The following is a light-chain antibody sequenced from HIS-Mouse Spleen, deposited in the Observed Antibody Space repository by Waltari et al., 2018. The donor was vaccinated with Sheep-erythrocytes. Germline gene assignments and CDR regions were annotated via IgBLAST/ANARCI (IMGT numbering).Light chain of an antibody. CDR1: SSYVGGYNY. CDR3: SSYTSSSTSWV. V-gene: IGLV2-14*03. CDR2: DVS. Sequence: QSALTQPASVSGSPGQSITISCTGTSSYVGGYNYVSWYQQHPGKAPKLMIYDVSNRPSGVSNSFSGSKSGNTASLTISGLQAEDEADYYCSSYTSSSTSWVFGGGTKLTVL. J-gene: IGLJ3*02.